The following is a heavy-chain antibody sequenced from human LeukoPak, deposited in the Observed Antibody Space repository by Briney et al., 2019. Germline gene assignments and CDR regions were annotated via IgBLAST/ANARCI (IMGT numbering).Heavy chain of an antibody. D-gene: IGHD3-22*01. CDR3: ARGVSSGPDHDY. Sequence: ASVKVSCTASGYTFTSYDINWVRQATGQGLEWMGWMNPNSGNTGYAQKFQGRVTMTRNTSISTAYMELSSLRSEDTAVYYCARGVSSGPDHDYWGQGTLVTVSS. CDR1: GYTFTSYD. V-gene: IGHV1-8*01. J-gene: IGHJ4*02. CDR2: MNPNSGNT.